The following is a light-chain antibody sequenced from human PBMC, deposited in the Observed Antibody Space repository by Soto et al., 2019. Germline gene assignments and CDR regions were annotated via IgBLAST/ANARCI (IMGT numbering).Light chain of an antibody. J-gene: IGKJ4*01. CDR1: QGISSY. CDR3: QQYNVWPLT. Sequence: DIQLTQSPSFLSASVGDRVTITCRASQGISSYLAWYQQKPGKAPKLLIYAASTLQSGVPSRFSGSGSGTEFTLTISSLQPEDFAVYYCQQYNVWPLTFGGGTKVEFK. CDR2: AAS. V-gene: IGKV1-9*01.